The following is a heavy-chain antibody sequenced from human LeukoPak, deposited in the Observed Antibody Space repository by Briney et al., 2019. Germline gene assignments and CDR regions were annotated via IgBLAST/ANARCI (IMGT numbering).Heavy chain of an antibody. CDR1: GFTFSSYE. CDR3: ARVHGTTGTCDY. D-gene: IGHD1-1*01. CDR2: ISSSGSTI. V-gene: IGHV3-48*03. J-gene: IGHJ4*02. Sequence: GGSLRLSCAASGFTFSSYEMNWVRQAPGKGLEWVSYISSSGSTIYYADSVKGRFTISRDNAKNSLYLQMNNLGAEDTAVYYCARVHGTTGTCDYWGQGTLVTVSS.